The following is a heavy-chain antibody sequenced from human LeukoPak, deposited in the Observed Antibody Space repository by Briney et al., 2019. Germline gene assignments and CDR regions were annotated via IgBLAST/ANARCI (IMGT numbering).Heavy chain of an antibody. V-gene: IGHV3-30*03. CDR2: ISYDGSNA. CDR3: TRGTTLTIGASDY. Sequence: GGSLRLSCAGSGFTFSSYGMHWVRQAPGKGLEWVAVISYDGSNAYHADSVKGRFTISRDNSKNTLYLQMNSLRAEDTAVYYCTRGTTLTIGASDYWGQGTLVTVSS. CDR1: GFTFSSYG. J-gene: IGHJ4*02. D-gene: IGHD4-17*01.